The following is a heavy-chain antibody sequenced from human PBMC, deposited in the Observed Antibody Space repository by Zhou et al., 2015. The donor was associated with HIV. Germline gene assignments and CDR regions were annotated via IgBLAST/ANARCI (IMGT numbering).Heavy chain of an antibody. CDR3: EVSVRPPHCSGGSCYYY. CDR2: IIPIFGTA. Sequence: QVQLVQSGAEVKKPGSSVKVSCKASGGTFSSYAISWVRQAPGQGLEWMGGIIPIFGTANYAQKFQGRVTITADESTSTAYMELSSLRSEDTAVYYCEVSVRPPHCSGGSCYYYWGQGTLVTVSS. J-gene: IGHJ4*02. D-gene: IGHD2-15*01. CDR1: GGTFSSYA. V-gene: IGHV1-69*01.